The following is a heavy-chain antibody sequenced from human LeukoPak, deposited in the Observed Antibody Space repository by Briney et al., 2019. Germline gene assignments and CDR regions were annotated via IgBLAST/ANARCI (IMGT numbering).Heavy chain of an antibody. CDR1: GGSIGITGYY. CDR2: IYFSGRT. D-gene: IGHD3-10*01. J-gene: IGHJ4*02. V-gene: IGHV4-39*07. CDR3: ARGGSYWDS. Sequence: SETLSLTCTVSGGSIGITGYYWGWIRQSPGREPEWIGSIYFSGRTHYNPSLESRVTISVDTSNNQFSLRLNSVTAADTAVYYCARGGSYWDSWGQGTLVTVSS.